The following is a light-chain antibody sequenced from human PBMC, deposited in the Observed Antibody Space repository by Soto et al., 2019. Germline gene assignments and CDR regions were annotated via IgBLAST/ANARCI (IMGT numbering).Light chain of an antibody. Sequence: EIVLTQSPTTLSVSPGEKATLSCRASQSVSSSYLAWYQQKPGQAPRLLIYGASSRATGIPDRFSGSGSGTDFTLTISRLEPEDFAVYYCQQYGSSPRTFGQGGKVDI. CDR3: QQYGSSPRT. J-gene: IGKJ1*01. CDR2: GAS. CDR1: QSVSSSY. V-gene: IGKV3-20*01.